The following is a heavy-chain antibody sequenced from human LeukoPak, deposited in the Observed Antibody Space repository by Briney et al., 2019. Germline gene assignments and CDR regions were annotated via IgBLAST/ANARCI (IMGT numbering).Heavy chain of an antibody. D-gene: IGHD1-26*01. CDR3: ARLPGGY. CDR1: GGSLSSTSSY. V-gene: IGHV4-39*01. CDR2: IHYGGNT. J-gene: IGHJ4*02. Sequence: KSSETLSLTCTVSGGSLSSTSSYWGWIRQPPGKGLEWIGYIHYGGNTNYNPSLKSRVTISFDTSKNQFSLNLISATAADTAVYYCARLPGGYWGQGTLVTVSS.